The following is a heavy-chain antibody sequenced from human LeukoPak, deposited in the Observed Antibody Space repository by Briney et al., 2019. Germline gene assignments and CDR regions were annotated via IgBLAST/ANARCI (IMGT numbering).Heavy chain of an antibody. V-gene: IGHV3-21*01. CDR1: GFTFSSYS. Sequence: TGGSLRLSCAASGFTFSSYSMNWVRQAPGKGLEWVSSISSSSSYIYYADSVKDRFTISRDNAKNSLYLQMNSLRAEDTAVYYCARDSLPYYYGSGSLTHAFDIWGQGTMVTVSS. J-gene: IGHJ3*02. D-gene: IGHD3-10*01. CDR2: ISSSSSYI. CDR3: ARDSLPYYYGSGSLTHAFDI.